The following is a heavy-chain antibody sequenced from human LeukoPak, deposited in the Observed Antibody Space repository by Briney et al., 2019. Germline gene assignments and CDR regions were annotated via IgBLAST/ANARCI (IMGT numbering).Heavy chain of an antibody. CDR2: IRYDESKT. CDR1: GFTFSSYG. Sequence: PGGSLRLSCAASGFTFSSYGMHWVRQAPAKGLEWVAFIRYDESKTFYGDSVKGRFTVSRGNPKNTLYLQMNSLRAEDTAVYYCAKSHLPNSYSGTYYCDYWGQGTQVTVSS. J-gene: IGHJ4*02. CDR3: AKSHLPNSYSGTYYCDY. V-gene: IGHV3-30*02. D-gene: IGHD1-26*01.